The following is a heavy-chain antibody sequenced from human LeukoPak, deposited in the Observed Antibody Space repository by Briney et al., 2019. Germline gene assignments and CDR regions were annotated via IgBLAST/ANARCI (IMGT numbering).Heavy chain of an antibody. J-gene: IGHJ4*02. CDR1: GYTLNTYT. CDR3: ARGEREHSVYDVDY. CDR2: ISHDGNKR. D-gene: IGHD5/OR15-5a*01. Sequence: PGGSLRLSCAPSGYTLNTYTMHWVRQTPGKGLEWVAVISHDGNKRYYADSVKGRFTISRDSSKTTLYLQMDSLRAEDTAVYYCARGEREHSVYDVDYWGEGTLVTVSS. V-gene: IGHV3-30*04.